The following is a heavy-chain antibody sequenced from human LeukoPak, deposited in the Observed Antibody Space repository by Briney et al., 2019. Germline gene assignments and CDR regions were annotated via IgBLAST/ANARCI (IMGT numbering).Heavy chain of an antibody. J-gene: IGHJ4*02. V-gene: IGHV3-53*01. CDR1: GFTVSSNY. CDR2: IYSGGST. CDR3: ARSATDNYDFWSGYFGWPKPFDY. D-gene: IGHD3-3*01. Sequence: PGGSLRLSCAASGFTVSSNYMSWVRQAPGKGLEWVSVIYSGGSTYYADSVKGRFTISRDNSKNTLYLQMNSLRAEDTAVYYCARSATDNYDFWSGYFGWPKPFDYWGQGTLVTVSS.